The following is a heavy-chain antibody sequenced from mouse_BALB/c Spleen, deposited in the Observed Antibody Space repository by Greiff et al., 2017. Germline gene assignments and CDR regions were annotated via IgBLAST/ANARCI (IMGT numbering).Heavy chain of an antibody. CDR1: GYAFTNYL. Sequence: VKLQESGAELVRPGTSVKVSCKASGYAFTNYLIEWVKQRPGQGLEWIGVINPGSGGTNYNEKFKGKATLTADKSSSTAYMQLSSLTSDDSAVYFCARSRVRRDAMDYWGQGTSVTVAS. J-gene: IGHJ4*01. D-gene: IGHD2-14*01. CDR2: INPGSGGT. V-gene: IGHV1-54*01. CDR3: ARSRVRRDAMDY.